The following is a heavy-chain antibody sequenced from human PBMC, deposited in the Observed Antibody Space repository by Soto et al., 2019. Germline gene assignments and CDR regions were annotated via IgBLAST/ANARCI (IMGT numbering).Heavy chain of an antibody. D-gene: IGHD3-16*01. Sequence: EVQLVESGGGLVQPGGSLRLSCAVSGFTFSRYWMHWFRQDPGNGLVWVSSINTDGTNTPYADSVRGRFTVSRDNAKNAVYLKMISLRSEGTVVYYCATDYLWGQSDYWGQGTLVVVSS. CDR1: GFTFSRYW. V-gene: IGHV3-74*03. CDR3: ATDYLWGQSDY. J-gene: IGHJ4*02. CDR2: INTDGTNT.